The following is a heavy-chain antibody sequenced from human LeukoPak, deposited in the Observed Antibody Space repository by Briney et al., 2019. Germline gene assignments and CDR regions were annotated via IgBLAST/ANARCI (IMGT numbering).Heavy chain of an antibody. CDR3: ASTANYYGSGSYYKN. Sequence: PSETLSLTCTVSGGSITSYYWSWIRQPPGKGLEWIGNIYYSGSTNYNPSLKSRVTISIDTSKNQFSLKLSSATAADTAVYYCASTANYYGSGSYYKNWGRGTLVTVSS. V-gene: IGHV4-59*01. CDR2: IYYSGST. D-gene: IGHD3-10*01. CDR1: GGSITSYY. J-gene: IGHJ4*02.